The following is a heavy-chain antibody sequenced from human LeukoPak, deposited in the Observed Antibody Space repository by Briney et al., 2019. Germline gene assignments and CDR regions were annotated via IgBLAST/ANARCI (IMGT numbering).Heavy chain of an antibody. V-gene: IGHV3-74*01. CDR2: INYDGTST. D-gene: IGHD1-1*01. CDR3: ARDGYNLTPLDY. J-gene: IGHJ4*02. Sequence: GGSLRLSCAASGLTFNSHWMHWGRQAPGKGLVWVSRINYDGTSTDYADSVKGRFTISRDNAKNTLYLQMNSLRPEDTALYYCARDGYNLTPLDYWGQGTLVTVSS. CDR1: GLTFNSHW.